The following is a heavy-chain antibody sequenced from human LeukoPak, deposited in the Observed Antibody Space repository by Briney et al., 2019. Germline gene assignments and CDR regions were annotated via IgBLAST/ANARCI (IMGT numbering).Heavy chain of an antibody. CDR3: ARGHTAVTRHFDF. V-gene: IGHV3-21*01. CDR2: ISSSSSYI. CDR1: GFTFSNYN. D-gene: IGHD4-17*01. J-gene: IGHJ4*02. Sequence: PGGSLRLSCAASGFTFSNYNMNWVRQAPGKGLEWVSSISSSSSYIYYADSVKGRFTISRDNAKNSLYLQMNSLRAEDTAVYYCARGHTAVTRHFDFWGQGTLVTVSS.